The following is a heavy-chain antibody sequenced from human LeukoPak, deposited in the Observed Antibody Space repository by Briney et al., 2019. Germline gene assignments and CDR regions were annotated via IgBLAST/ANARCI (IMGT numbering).Heavy chain of an antibody. CDR3: ARDREGYQLPQMHHYYYMDV. V-gene: IGHV3-21*01. J-gene: IGHJ6*03. CDR2: ISSSSSYI. CDR1: GFTLSSYS. Sequence: GGSLRLSCAASGFTLSSYSMNWVRQAPGKGLEWVSSISSSSSYIYYADSVKGRFTISRDNAKNSLYLQMNSLRAEDTAVYYCARDREGYQLPQMHHYYYMDVWGKGTTVTISS. D-gene: IGHD2-2*01.